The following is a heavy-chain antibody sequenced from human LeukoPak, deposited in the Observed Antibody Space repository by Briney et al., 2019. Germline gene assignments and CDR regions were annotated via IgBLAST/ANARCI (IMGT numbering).Heavy chain of an antibody. CDR2: IIPILGIA. CDR3: ARDWRGPRSTTVVTPVDP. J-gene: IGHJ5*02. Sequence: SVKVSCKASGGTFSSYAISWVRQAPGQGLEWMGRIIPILGIANYAQKFQGRVTITADKSTSTAYMELSSLRSEDTAVYYCARDWRGPRSTTVVTPVDPWGQGTLVTVSS. D-gene: IGHD4-23*01. V-gene: IGHV1-69*04. CDR1: GGTFSSYA.